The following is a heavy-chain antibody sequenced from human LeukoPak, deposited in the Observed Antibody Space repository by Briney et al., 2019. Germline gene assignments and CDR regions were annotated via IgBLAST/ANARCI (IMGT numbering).Heavy chain of an antibody. J-gene: IGHJ5*02. V-gene: IGHV1-18*01. CDR1: GYTFTNYG. D-gene: IGHD2-15*01. Sequence: ASVKVSCKASGYTFTNYGISWVRQAPGQGLEWMGWISAYNGNTNYALKLQGRLTMTTDTSTTAAYMELRSLRSDDAAVYYCARGGVDCSGGSCPALNWFDPWGQGTLVTVSS. CDR2: ISAYNGNT. CDR3: ARGGVDCSGGSCPALNWFDP.